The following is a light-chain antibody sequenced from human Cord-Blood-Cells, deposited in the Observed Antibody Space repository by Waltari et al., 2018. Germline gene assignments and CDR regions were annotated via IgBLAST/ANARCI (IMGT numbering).Light chain of an antibody. CDR3: QQYNSYSTT. J-gene: IGKJ2*01. Sequence: DIQMTQSPSTLSASVGDRVTITCRASQSISSWLAWYQQKPGKYPKLLIYDASSLESGVPSRFSGSGSGTECTLTISSLQPDDFATYYCQQYNSYSTTFGQGTKLEIK. CDR1: QSISSW. V-gene: IGKV1-5*01. CDR2: DAS.